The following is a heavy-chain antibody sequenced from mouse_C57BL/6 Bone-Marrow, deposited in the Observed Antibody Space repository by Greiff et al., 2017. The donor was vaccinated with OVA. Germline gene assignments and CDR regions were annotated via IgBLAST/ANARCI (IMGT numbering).Heavy chain of an antibody. CDR3: AKGEDYYFDY. J-gene: IGHJ2*01. CDR2: IYPGSGST. V-gene: IGHV1-55*01. Sequence: QVQLKQPGAELVKPGASVKMSCKASGYTFTSYWITWVKQRPGQGLEWIGDIYPGSGSTNYNEKFKSKATLTVDTSSSTAYMQLSSLTPEDSAVYYCAKGEDYYFDYWGQGTTLTVSS. CDR1: GYTFTSYW.